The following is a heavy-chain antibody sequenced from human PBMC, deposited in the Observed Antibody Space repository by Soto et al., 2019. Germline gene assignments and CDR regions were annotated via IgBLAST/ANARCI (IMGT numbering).Heavy chain of an antibody. CDR2: IKEDGSEK. CDR1: EFTFSDFG. J-gene: IGHJ4*02. CDR3: MTDFQAF. V-gene: IGHV3-7*01. Sequence: GGSLRLSCIASEFTFSDFGMSWVRQAPGKGLEWVARIKEDGSEKQYVDSVKGRFTISRDNAENSLYLQMNYVRAEDTAVYYCMTDFQAFWGQGTLVTVSS.